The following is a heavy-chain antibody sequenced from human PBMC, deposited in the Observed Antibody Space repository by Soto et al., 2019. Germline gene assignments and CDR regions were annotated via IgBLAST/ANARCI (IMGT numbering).Heavy chain of an antibody. CDR1: GFTFSSYW. V-gene: IGHV3-7*02. Sequence: EVPLVESGGGLVQPGGSLRLSCAASGFTFSSYWMSWVRQAPGKGLEWVANIKQDGSEKYYVDSVKGRFTISRDNAKNSLYLQMNSLRAEDTAVYYCARNGGSGKSLFDYWGQGTLVTVSS. CDR3: ARNGGSGKSLFDY. D-gene: IGHD6-19*01. J-gene: IGHJ4*02. CDR2: IKQDGSEK.